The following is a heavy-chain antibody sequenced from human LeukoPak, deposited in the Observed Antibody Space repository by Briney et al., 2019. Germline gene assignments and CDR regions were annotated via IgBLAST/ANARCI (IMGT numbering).Heavy chain of an antibody. Sequence: GESLKISCKGSAYSFTSYCIGWVRQMPLKGLEWMGFIYPGDSDTTYRPSCQGQVTISADKSISTAYLQWSSLKASDTALYYCGLPGIAVAVDYWGQGTLVTVSS. CDR3: GLPGIAVAVDY. J-gene: IGHJ4*02. CDR2: IYPGDSDT. D-gene: IGHD6-19*01. CDR1: AYSFTSYC. V-gene: IGHV5-51*01.